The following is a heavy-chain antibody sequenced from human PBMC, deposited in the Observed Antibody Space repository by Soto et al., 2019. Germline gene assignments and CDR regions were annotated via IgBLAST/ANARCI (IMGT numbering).Heavy chain of an antibody. Sequence: PGGSLRLSCAASGFTFSSYEMNWVRQAPGKGLEWVSYISSSGSTIYYADSVKGRFTISRNNAKTSLYLQMNSLRAEDTAVYYCARNFGGSGNHWGQGTLVTVSS. V-gene: IGHV3-48*03. CDR3: ARNFGGSGNH. CDR2: ISSSGSTI. CDR1: GFTFSSYE. J-gene: IGHJ5*02. D-gene: IGHD3-10*01.